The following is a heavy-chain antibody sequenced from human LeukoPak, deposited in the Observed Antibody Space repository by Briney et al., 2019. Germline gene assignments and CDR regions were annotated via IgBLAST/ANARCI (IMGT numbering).Heavy chain of an antibody. V-gene: IGHV3-23*01. CDR1: GFTFSSYA. Sequence: GGSLRLSCAASGFTFSSYAMSWVRQAPGKGLESVSSISGSGTNTDYADSVKGRFTISRDNSKNTVNVQMNSLRAEDTAVYYCAKATSPVHSRNWFDSWGQGTLVTVSS. CDR3: AKATSPVHSRNWFDS. J-gene: IGHJ5*01. D-gene: IGHD6-13*01. CDR2: ISGSGTNT.